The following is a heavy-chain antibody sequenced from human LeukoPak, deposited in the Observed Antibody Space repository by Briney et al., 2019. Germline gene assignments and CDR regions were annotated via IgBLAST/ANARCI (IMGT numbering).Heavy chain of an antibody. CDR3: ARIYGDLLDY. D-gene: IGHD4-17*01. V-gene: IGHV3-48*04. J-gene: IGHJ4*02. CDR2: ISTSSSTI. CDR1: GFTFSSYS. Sequence: PGGSLRLSCAASGFTFSSYSMSWVPQAPGKGLGWVSYISTSSSTIYYADSVKGRFTISRDNAKNSLYLQMNSLRAEDTAVYYCARIYGDLLDYWGQGTLVTVSS.